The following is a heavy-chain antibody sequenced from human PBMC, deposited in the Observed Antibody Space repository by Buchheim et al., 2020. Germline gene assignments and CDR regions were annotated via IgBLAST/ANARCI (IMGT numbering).Heavy chain of an antibody. CDR3: ARDWGSDGYNYRDFDY. D-gene: IGHD5-24*01. CDR2: ISYDGSKK. V-gene: IGHV3-30-3*01. CDR1: GCTFSSYA. J-gene: IGHJ4*02. Sequence: QVQLVESGGGVVQPGRSLRLSCAASGCTFSSYAMHWVRQAPGKGLEWVAVISYDGSKKYYADSVKGRFTISRDNSKNTLYLQMNSLRAEDTAVYYCARDWGSDGYNYRDFDYWGQGTL.